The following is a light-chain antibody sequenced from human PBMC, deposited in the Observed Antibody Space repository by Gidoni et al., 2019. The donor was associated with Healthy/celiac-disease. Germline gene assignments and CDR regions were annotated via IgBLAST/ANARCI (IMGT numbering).Light chain of an antibody. Sequence: ETASTQSAATLSLSPGERATLSSRASQSVSSYLARYQQKPRQAPRLLIYDASNRATGIPARFSSSGPGTDFTLTISSLEPEDFAVYYCQQRSNWPPITFGGGTKVEIK. J-gene: IGKJ4*01. CDR3: QQRSNWPPIT. CDR1: QSVSSY. V-gene: IGKV3-11*01. CDR2: DAS.